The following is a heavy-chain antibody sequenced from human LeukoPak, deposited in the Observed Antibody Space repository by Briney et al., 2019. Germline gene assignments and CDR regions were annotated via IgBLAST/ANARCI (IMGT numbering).Heavy chain of an antibody. Sequence: SQTLSLTCAVSGGSISSSNYYWGWVRQPPGKGLEWIGRIYYSETTYYNPSLKSRVTISVDTSKNQFSLKLSSVTAADTAVYYCARQSRGLGNCSGGSCYPTAFDIWGQGTMVTVSS. CDR1: GGSISSSNYY. D-gene: IGHD2-15*01. CDR3: ARQSRGLGNCSGGSCYPTAFDI. J-gene: IGHJ3*02. CDR2: IYYSETT. V-gene: IGHV4-39*01.